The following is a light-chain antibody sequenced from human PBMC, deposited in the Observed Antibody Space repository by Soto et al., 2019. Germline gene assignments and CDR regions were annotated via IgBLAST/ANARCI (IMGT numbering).Light chain of an antibody. Sequence: EMVLTQSPVSLSLSPLEVAARCCMASQSVSNHLAWYQQKPGQAPRLLIYDASRRVTGIPARFSGSGSGTDFTLTLSSLETEDVAVYYCHQRAGSSTFGQGTRLEIK. J-gene: IGKJ5*01. V-gene: IGKV3-11*01. CDR2: DAS. CDR3: HQRAGSST. CDR1: QSVSNH.